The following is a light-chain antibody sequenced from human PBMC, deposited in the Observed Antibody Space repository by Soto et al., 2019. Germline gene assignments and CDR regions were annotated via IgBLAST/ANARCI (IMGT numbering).Light chain of an antibody. V-gene: IGLV2-11*01. CDR2: DVT. CDR3: CSYAGSYTYV. CDR1: GSDVGGYNY. J-gene: IGLJ1*01. Sequence: QSALTQPRSVSGSPGQSVTISCTGTGSDVGGYNYVSWYQQYPDKAPKVMIYDVTKRPAGVPDRFSGSKSGNTASLTISGLHADDEADYYCCSYAGSYTYVFGTGTKVTVL.